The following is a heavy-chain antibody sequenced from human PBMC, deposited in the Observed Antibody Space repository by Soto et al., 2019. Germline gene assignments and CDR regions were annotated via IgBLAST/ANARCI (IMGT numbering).Heavy chain of an antibody. D-gene: IGHD2-2*02. CDR1: GGTFSCHG. Sequence: SLPVSCKPSGGTFSCHGSSWVQPAPGQGLEWMGGIIPIFGTANYAQKFRGRVTITADASTSTAYMELSSLRSEDTPVYYCASRPALYFSSFDPWSQGTRLTVSA. V-gene: IGHV1-69*13. J-gene: IGHJ5*02. CDR2: IIPIFGTA. CDR3: ASRPALYFSSFDP.